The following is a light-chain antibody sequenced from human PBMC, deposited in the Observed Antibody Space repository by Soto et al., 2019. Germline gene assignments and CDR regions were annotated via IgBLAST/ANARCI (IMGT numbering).Light chain of an antibody. V-gene: IGKV1-8*01. Sequence: AIRMTQSPSSFSASTGDRVTITCRASQGISSYLAWYQQKPGKAPKLLTYAASTLQSGVPSRFSGSGSGTDFTLTISCLQSEDFATYYCQQYYSYPSYTFGQGTKLEIK. J-gene: IGKJ2*01. CDR1: QGISSY. CDR2: AAS. CDR3: QQYYSYPSYT.